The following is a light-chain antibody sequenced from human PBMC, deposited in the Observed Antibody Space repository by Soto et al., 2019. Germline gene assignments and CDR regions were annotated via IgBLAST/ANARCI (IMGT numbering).Light chain of an antibody. Sequence: QSVLTQPPSASGTPGQRVTMSCSGSSSNIVSYSVSWYLHLPGTAPKLLIYSDNQRPSGVPDRFSGSKSGTSASLAISGRQSEDEAEYYCASWDDSLNGQVFGGGTKLTVL. CDR3: ASWDDSLNGQV. CDR2: SDN. CDR1: SSNIVSYS. J-gene: IGLJ3*02. V-gene: IGLV1-44*01.